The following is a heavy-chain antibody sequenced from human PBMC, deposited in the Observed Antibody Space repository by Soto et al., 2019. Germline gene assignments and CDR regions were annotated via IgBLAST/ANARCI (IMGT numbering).Heavy chain of an antibody. CDR3: TRLDAPGDRALDI. CDR1: GFSISGSA. Sequence: EVQLVESGGDLVQPGGSLKLSCAASGFSISGSAIHWVRQASGKGLERVARIRDKTNGYAPGYAASVQGRFTISRDDSKNTAFLQMNSLKTEDTAVYYCTRLDAPGDRALDIWGQGTMVTVSS. V-gene: IGHV3-73*01. J-gene: IGHJ3*02. CDR2: IRDKTNGYAP.